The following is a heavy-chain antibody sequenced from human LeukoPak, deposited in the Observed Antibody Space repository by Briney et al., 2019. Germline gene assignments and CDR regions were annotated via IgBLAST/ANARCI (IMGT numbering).Heavy chain of an antibody. D-gene: IGHD7-27*01. CDR2: INHSGST. CDR1: GGSFSGYY. Sequence: SETLSLTCAVYGGSFSGYYWIWIRQPPGKGLEWIWEINHSGSTNYNPSLKSRVTISVDTSKNQFSLKLSSVTAADTAVYYCARGLDWGPYYFDYWGQGTLVTVSS. J-gene: IGHJ4*02. V-gene: IGHV4-34*01. CDR3: ARGLDWGPYYFDY.